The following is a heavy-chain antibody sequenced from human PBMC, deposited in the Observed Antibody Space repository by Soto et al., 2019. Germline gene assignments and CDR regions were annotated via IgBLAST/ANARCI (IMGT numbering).Heavy chain of an antibody. J-gene: IGHJ4*02. CDR3: ARLRVPYCGGDCYSAFDF. Sequence: ASVKVSCKASGYTVTSFGFSWVRQAPGQGLEWMGWISAYNGNTNYAQKFQGRVTMTTDTSTSTAYMELRSLTSDDTAMYYCARLRVPYCGGDCYSAFDFWGQGTLVTVSS. CDR2: ISAYNGNT. CDR1: GYTVTSFG. V-gene: IGHV1-18*01. D-gene: IGHD2-21*02.